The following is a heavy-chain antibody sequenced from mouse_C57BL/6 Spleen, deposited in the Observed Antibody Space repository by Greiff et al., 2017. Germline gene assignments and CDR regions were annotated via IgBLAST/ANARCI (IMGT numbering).Heavy chain of an antibody. CDR3: ARNTRTTTVVANWYFDV. Sequence: VKLVESGPGLVAPSPSLSITCTVSGFSLTSYAISWVRQPPGKGLEWLGVIWTGGGTNYNSAHKSRLSISKDNSKSQVFLKMNSLQTDDTARYYCARNTRTTTVVANWYFDVWGTGTTVTVSS. CDR2: IWTGGGT. CDR1: GFSLTSYA. J-gene: IGHJ1*03. V-gene: IGHV2-9-1*01. D-gene: IGHD1-1*01.